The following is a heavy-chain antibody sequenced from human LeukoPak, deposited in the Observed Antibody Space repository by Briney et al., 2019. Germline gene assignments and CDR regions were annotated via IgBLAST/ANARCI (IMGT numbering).Heavy chain of an antibody. Sequence: QSGGFLRLSCAASGFTFSSYAMSWVRQAPGKGLEWVSAISGSGGSTYYADSVKGRFAISRDNAKTSLYLQMNSLRAEDAAVYYCARGRGASGSYFDYWGQGTLVTVSS. J-gene: IGHJ4*02. CDR1: GFTFSSYA. CDR3: ARGRGASGSYFDY. V-gene: IGHV3-23*01. CDR2: ISGSGGST. D-gene: IGHD1-26*01.